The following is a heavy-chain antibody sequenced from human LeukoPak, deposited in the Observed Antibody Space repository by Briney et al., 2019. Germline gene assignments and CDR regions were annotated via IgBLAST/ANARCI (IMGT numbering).Heavy chain of an antibody. V-gene: IGHV3-7*01. CDR1: GFTFRNYR. J-gene: IGHJ4*02. Sequence: PGGSLRLSCAASGFTFRNYRMSWVRQAPGKGLEWVANIKVDGSKKYYVDSVKGRFTISRDNAKNSLYLQMTSLRVYDTAVYYCARDFDGWGQGTVVTVSS. CDR3: ARDFDG. CDR2: IKVDGSKK.